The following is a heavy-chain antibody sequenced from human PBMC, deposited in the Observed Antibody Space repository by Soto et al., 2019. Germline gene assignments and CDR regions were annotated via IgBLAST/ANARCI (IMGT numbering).Heavy chain of an antibody. D-gene: IGHD6-13*01. J-gene: IGHJ4*02. Sequence: EVQLVESGGGLVQPGRSLRLSCAASGFTFDDYAMHWVGQAPGKGLEWVSGISWNSGSIGYADSVKGRFTISRDNAKNSMYLQMNSLRAEDTALYYCAKDGHSSPGVVDYWGQGTLVTVSS. CDR1: GFTFDDYA. CDR3: AKDGHSSPGVVDY. V-gene: IGHV3-9*01. CDR2: ISWNSGSI.